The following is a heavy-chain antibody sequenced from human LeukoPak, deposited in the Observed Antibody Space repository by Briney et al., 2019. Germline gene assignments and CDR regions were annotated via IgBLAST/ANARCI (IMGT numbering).Heavy chain of an antibody. CDR2: IYHSGST. D-gene: IGHD3-22*01. V-gene: IGHV4-4*02. Sequence: SETLSLTCAVSGGSISSSNWWSWVRQPPGKGLEWIGEIYHSGSTNYNPSLKSRVTISVDKSKNQFSLKLSSVTAADTAVYYCARVGRYYYDSSGYSSFDYWGQGTLVTVSS. CDR3: ARVGRYYYDSSGYSSFDY. J-gene: IGHJ4*02. CDR1: GGSISSSNW.